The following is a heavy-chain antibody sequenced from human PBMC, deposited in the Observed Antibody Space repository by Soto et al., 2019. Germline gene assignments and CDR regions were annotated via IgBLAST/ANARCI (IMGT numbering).Heavy chain of an antibody. J-gene: IGHJ4*02. CDR1: GFPFSKYA. CDR2: ISGSGAHT. Sequence: EVQLLESGGGLVQPGGSLRLSCAASGFPFSKYAMSWVRQAPGEGLEWVSGISGSGAHTYFPDSVKGRFTISRDNSKNTLYLQMDSLRAEDTALYDCAGGTPVRYFAWLLGPFDYWGLGTLVTVSS. D-gene: IGHD3-9*01. V-gene: IGHV3-23*01. CDR3: AGGTPVRYFAWLLGPFDY.